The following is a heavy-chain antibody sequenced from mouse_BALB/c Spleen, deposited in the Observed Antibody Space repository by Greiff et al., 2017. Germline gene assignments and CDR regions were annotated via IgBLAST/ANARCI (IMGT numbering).Heavy chain of an antibody. CDR1: GFSLTGYG. J-gene: IGHJ3*01. D-gene: IGHD2-4*01. CDR2: IWGDGST. Sequence: VQGVESGPGLVAPSQSLSITCTVSGFSLTGYGVNWVRQPPGKGLDWLGMIWGDGSTDYNSALKSRLSISKDNSKSQVFLKMNSLQTDDTARYYCARDEGLYYDWGRFAYWGQGTLVTVSA. CDR3: ARDEGLYYDWGRFAY. V-gene: IGHV2-6-7*01.